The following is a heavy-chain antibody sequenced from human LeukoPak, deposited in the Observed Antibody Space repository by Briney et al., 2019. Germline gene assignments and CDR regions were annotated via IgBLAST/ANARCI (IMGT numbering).Heavy chain of an antibody. Sequence: GGSLRLSCAASGFTFDDYGMSWVRQAPGKGLEWVSGINWNGGSTGYADSVKGRFTISRDNAKNSLYLQMNSLRAEDTAVYYCAKRRRGSWSHYFDYWGQGTLVTVSS. CDR3: AKRRRGSWSHYFDY. CDR2: INWNGGST. CDR1: GFTFDDYG. J-gene: IGHJ4*02. V-gene: IGHV3-20*04. D-gene: IGHD6-13*01.